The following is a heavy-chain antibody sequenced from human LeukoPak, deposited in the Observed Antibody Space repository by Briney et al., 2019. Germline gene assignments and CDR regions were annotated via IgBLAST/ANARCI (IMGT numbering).Heavy chain of an antibody. J-gene: IGHJ4*02. D-gene: IGHD1-1*01. V-gene: IGHV3-7*01. Sequence: PGGSLRLSCVVSGLTFSNYWMIWVRQAPGKGLESVAIVNEDGSAKYYLDSVKGRFTISRDNARNSLYPEMNSLRAEDTAVYYCARDYWRSIDHWGQGTLVTVSS. CDR2: VNEDGSAK. CDR1: GLTFSNYW. CDR3: ARDYWRSIDH.